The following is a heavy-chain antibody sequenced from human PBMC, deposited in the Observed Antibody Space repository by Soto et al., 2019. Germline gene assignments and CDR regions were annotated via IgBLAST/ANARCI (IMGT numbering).Heavy chain of an antibody. J-gene: IGHJ6*02. V-gene: IGHV3-11*06. CDR3: ARGPNYYYYYGMDV. CDR2: ISSSSSYT. CDR1: GFTFSDYY. Sequence: GGSLRLSCAASGFTFSDYYVSWIRQAPGKGLEWVSYISSSSSYTNYADSVKGRFTISRDNAKNSLYLQMNSLRAEDTAVYYCARGPNYYYYYGMDVWGQGTTVTVSS.